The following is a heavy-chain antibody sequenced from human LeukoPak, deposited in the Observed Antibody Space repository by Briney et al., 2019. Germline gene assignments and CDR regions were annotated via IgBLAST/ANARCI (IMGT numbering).Heavy chain of an antibody. CDR3: ARERSEGLSFDY. D-gene: IGHD3-16*01. CDR2: IYSGGST. CDR1: GFTVSRNY. Sequence: GGSLRLXCAASGFTVSRNYMSWVRQAPGKGLEWVSVIYSGGSTYYADSVKGRFTISRDTSKNTLYLQMNSLRAEDTAVYYCARERSEGLSFDYWGQGTLVTVSS. V-gene: IGHV3-53*01. J-gene: IGHJ4*02.